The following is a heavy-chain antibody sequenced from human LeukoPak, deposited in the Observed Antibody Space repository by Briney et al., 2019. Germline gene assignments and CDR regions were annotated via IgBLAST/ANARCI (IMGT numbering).Heavy chain of an antibody. J-gene: IGHJ4*02. V-gene: IGHV3-53*01. CDR3: ARDYGSGSYYTDY. D-gene: IGHD3-10*01. CDR2: IHSGGGT. Sequence: GGSLRLSCAASGFTVSSNYMSWVRQAPGKGLEWVALIHSGGGTYYADPVKGRFTISRDNSKNTMYLQMNSLRAEDTAVYYCARDYGSGSYYTDYWGQGTLVTVSS. CDR1: GFTVSSNY.